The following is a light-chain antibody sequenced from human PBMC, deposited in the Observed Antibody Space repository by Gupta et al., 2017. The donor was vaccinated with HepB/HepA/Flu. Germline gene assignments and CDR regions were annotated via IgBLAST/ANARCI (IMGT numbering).Light chain of an antibody. CDR3: QQTYTTPRS. CDR2: AAG. CDR1: QSISTY. J-gene: IGKJ2*04. Sequence: DIQMTQSPSSLSASVGDRVTITCRASQSISTYLHWYQHKPGKAPKLLIYAAGNEESGVPSRFSGSGSGTDFTLTVSSLQPEDFATYYCQQTYTTPRSFGQGTKLEIK. V-gene: IGKV1-39*01.